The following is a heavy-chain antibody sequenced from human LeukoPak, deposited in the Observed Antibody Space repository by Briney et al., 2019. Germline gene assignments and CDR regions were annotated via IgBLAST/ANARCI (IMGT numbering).Heavy chain of an antibody. D-gene: IGHD6-19*01. J-gene: IGHJ3*01. Sequence: PGGSLRLSCVGSGFTFSRYVMNWVRQAPGKGLECISTITTAGGTTYYTDSVKGRFTISRDNSKDTLYLQMDSLRAEDTAVYYCAKSLLQWDAFDLWGQGTVVTVSS. V-gene: IGHV3-23*01. CDR3: AKSLLQWDAFDL. CDR2: ITTAGGTT. CDR1: GFTFSRYV.